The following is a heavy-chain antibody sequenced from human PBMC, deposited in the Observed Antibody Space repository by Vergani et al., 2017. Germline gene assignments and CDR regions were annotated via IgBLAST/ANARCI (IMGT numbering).Heavy chain of an antibody. CDR1: GYTFTSYG. J-gene: IGHJ6*02. Sequence: QVQLVQSGAEVKKPGASVKVSCKASGYTFTSYGISWVRQAPGQGLEWMGWISAYNGNTNYAQKIQGRVTMTTDTSTSTAYMELRSLRSDDTAVYYCAGGYYDYVWGSYRYTMDVWGQGTTVTVSS. CDR2: ISAYNGNT. V-gene: IGHV1-18*01. CDR3: AGGYYDYVWGSYRYTMDV. D-gene: IGHD3-16*02.